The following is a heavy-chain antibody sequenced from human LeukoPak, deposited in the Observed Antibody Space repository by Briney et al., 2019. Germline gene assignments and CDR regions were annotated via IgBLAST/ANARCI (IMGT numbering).Heavy chain of an antibody. CDR3: ARALYNRSWYPDYFDS. CDR1: GFTFSSYW. Sequence: GGSLRLSCAASGFTFSSYWMSWVRQAPGKGLEWVANIKRDGSDKYYVGSVEGRFTISRDNDKNSLYLQMSSLRAEDTAIYYCARALYNRSWYPDYFDSWGQGALVTVSS. D-gene: IGHD6-13*01. V-gene: IGHV3-7*01. J-gene: IGHJ4*02. CDR2: IKRDGSDK.